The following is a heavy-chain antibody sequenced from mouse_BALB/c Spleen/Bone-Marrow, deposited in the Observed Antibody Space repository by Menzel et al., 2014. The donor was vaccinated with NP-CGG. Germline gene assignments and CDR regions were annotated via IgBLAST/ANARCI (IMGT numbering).Heavy chain of an antibody. Sequence: EVKVVESGGDLVKPGGSLKLPCAASGFTFSNYGMSWVRQTPDKRLEWVATISSVGSYTYYPDSVKGRFTISRDNAKNTLFLQMSSLKSEDTAMYYCARRGTGTGSYYFDYWGQGTTLTVS. CDR2: ISSVGSYT. V-gene: IGHV5-6*02. CDR1: GFTFSNYG. J-gene: IGHJ2*01. CDR3: ARRGTGTGSYYFDY. D-gene: IGHD4-1*01.